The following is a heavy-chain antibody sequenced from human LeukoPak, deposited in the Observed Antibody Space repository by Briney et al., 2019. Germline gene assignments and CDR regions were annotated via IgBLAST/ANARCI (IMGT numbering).Heavy chain of an antibody. CDR2: ISGSGGST. Sequence: GGSLRLSCAASGFTFSSYAMSWVRQAPGKGLEWVSAISGSGGSTYYADSVKGRFTISRDNSKNTLYLQMNSLRAEDTAVYYCAKIPDEYCSSTTCYHPFDYWGQGTLVTVSS. CDR1: GFTFSSYA. D-gene: IGHD2-2*01. CDR3: AKIPDEYCSSTTCYHPFDY. V-gene: IGHV3-23*01. J-gene: IGHJ4*02.